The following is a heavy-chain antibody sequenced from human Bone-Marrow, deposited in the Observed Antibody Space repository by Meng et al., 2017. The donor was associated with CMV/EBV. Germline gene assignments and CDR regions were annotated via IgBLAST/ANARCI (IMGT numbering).Heavy chain of an antibody. CDR1: GGSFSGYY. Sequence: GSLRLSCAVYGGSFSGYYWSWIRQPPGKGLEWIGEINHSGSTNYNPSLKSRVTISVDTSKNQFSLKLSSVTAADTAVYYCARTIFGVVITSVYYYYGMAVWGPGNTVNVSS. J-gene: IGHJ6*02. D-gene: IGHD3-3*01. CDR3: ARTIFGVVITSVYYYYGMAV. CDR2: INHSGST. V-gene: IGHV4-34*01.